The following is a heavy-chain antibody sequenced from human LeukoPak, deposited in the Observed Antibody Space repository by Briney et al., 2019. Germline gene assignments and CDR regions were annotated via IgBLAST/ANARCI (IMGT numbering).Heavy chain of an antibody. D-gene: IGHD2-15*01. CDR2: IIPIFGTA. Sequence: SVKVSCKASGGTFSSYAISWVRQAPGQGLEWMGGIIPIFGTANYAQKFQGRVTITADESTSTAYMELSSLRSEDTAVYYCARDCSGGSCYYYYGMDVWGQGTTVTVSS. CDR1: GGTFSSYA. J-gene: IGHJ6*02. CDR3: ARDCSGGSCYYYYGMDV. V-gene: IGHV1-69*13.